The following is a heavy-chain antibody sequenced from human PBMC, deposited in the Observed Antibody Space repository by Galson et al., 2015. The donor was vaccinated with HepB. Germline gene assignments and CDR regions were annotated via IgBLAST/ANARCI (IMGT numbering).Heavy chain of an antibody. CDR2: INAGNGNT. CDR3: ARDRADYGDYEISWYFDL. CDR1: GYTFTSYA. D-gene: IGHD4-17*01. J-gene: IGHJ2*01. Sequence: SVKVSCKVSGYTFTSYAMHWVRQAPGQRLEWMGWINAGNGNTKYSQKFQGRVTITRDTSASTAYMELSSLRSEDTAVYYCARDRADYGDYEISWYFDLWGRGTLVTVSS. V-gene: IGHV1-3*01.